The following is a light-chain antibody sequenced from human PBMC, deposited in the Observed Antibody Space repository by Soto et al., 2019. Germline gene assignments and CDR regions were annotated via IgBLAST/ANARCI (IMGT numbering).Light chain of an antibody. CDR2: AAS. CDR3: QQANSFPIT. CDR1: QCISSW. Sequence: DIQLTTPSSSVSASVGVRGPITCRASQCISSWLAWYQQKPGKAPKLLIYAASSLQSGVPSRFSGTGSGTDFTLTISSLQPEDFATYYCQQANSFPITFGQGTRLEIK. V-gene: IGKV1D-12*01. J-gene: IGKJ5*01.